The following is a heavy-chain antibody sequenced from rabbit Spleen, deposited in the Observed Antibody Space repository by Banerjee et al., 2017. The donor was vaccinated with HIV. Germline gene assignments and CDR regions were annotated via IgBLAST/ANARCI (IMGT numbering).Heavy chain of an antibody. CDR1: GFDFSNKAV. J-gene: IGHJ4*01. CDR3: ARGIGGAGGGAVYFNL. D-gene: IGHD4-2*01. CDR2: INTITGKT. V-gene: IGHV1S45*01. Sequence: QEQLVESGGDLVKPGTSLTLTCKASGFDFSNKAVMCWVRQAPGKGLEWIGCINTITGKTVHATWAKGRFTISRASSTTVFLQMTSLTAADTATYFCARGIGGAGGGAVYFNLWGPGTLVTVS.